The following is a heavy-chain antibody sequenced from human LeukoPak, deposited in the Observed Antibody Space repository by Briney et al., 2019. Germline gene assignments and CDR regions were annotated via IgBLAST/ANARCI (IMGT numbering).Heavy chain of an antibody. CDR3: AREKEMATISYYYYYMDV. V-gene: IGHV4-61*02. CDR1: GGSISSGSYY. D-gene: IGHD5-24*01. CDR2: IYTSGST. Sequence: PSQTLSLTCTVSGGSISSGSYYWSWIRQPAGKGLEWIRRIYTSGSTNYNPSLKSRVTISVDTSKNQFSLKLSSVTAADTAVYYCAREKEMATISYYYYYMDVWGKGTTVTVSS. J-gene: IGHJ6*03.